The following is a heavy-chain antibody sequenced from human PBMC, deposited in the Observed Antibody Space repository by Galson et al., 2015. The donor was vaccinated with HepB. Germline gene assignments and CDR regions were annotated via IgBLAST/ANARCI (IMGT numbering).Heavy chain of an antibody. Sequence: SLRLSCAASGFTFSIYGMHWVRQAPGKGLEWVAVISYDGSNKYYADSVKGRFTISRDNSQNTLSLQMNSLSSEDTAVYYCAKKVPDSSGYYSIDYWGQGTLVTVSS. V-gene: IGHV3-30*18. CDR1: GFTFSIYG. D-gene: IGHD3-22*01. CDR2: ISYDGSNK. CDR3: AKKVPDSSGYYSIDY. J-gene: IGHJ4*02.